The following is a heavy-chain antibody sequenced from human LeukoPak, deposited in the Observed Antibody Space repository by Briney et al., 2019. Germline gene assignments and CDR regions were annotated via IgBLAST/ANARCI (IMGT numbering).Heavy chain of an antibody. Sequence: SETLSLTCTVSGGSISSYYWSWIRQPPGKGLEWIGYIYYSGSTNYNPSLKSRVTISVDTSKNQFSLKLSSVTAADTAVYYCARDLGYGGYGSYYFGMDVWGQGTTVTVSS. CDR1: GGSISSYY. CDR3: ARDLGYGGYGSYYFGMDV. CDR2: IYYSGST. J-gene: IGHJ6*02. V-gene: IGHV4-59*01. D-gene: IGHD5-12*01.